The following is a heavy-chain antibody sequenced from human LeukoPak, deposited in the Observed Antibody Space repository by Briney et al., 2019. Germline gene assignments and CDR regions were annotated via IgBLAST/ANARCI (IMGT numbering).Heavy chain of an antibody. J-gene: IGHJ4*02. CDR3: ARSQRRRSSAYSIYFDY. D-gene: IGHD6-6*01. Sequence: GASVKVSCKASGGTFSSYAISWVRQAPGQGLEWMGRIIPILGIANYAQKFQGRVTITADKSTSTAYMELRSLRSDDTAVYYCARSQRRRSSAYSIYFDYWGQGTLVTVSS. CDR2: IIPILGIA. CDR1: GGTFSSYA. V-gene: IGHV1-69*04.